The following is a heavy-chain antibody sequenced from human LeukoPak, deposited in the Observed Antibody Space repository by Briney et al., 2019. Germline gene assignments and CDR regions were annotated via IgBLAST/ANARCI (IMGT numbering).Heavy chain of an antibody. J-gene: IGHJ4*02. CDR2: IKSKTDGGTT. V-gene: IGHV3-15*01. Sequence: GGSLRLSCAASGFTFSNAWMSWVRQAPGKGLEWVGRIKSKTDGGTTDYAAPVKGRFTISRDDSKNTLYLQMNSLKTEDTAMYYCTTDSARYCSSTSCYAVDYWGQGTLVTVSS. CDR1: GFTFSNAW. CDR3: TTDSARYCSSTSCYAVDY. D-gene: IGHD2-2*01.